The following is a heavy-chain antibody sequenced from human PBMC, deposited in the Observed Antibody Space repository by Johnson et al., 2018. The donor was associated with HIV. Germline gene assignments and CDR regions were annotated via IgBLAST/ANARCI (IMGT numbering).Heavy chain of an antibody. CDR1: GFTFSDYD. CDR2: ISSSGSTI. D-gene: IGHD1-26*01. Sequence: QMLLVESGGGLVQPGGSLRLSCAASGFTFSDYDMSWIRQAPGKGLEWVSFISSSGSTIYYADSVKGRFTISRDNAKNSLYLQMNSLRAEDTAVYYCARAAYSGSHHDAFDIWGQGTMVTVSS. V-gene: IGHV3-11*04. CDR3: ARAAYSGSHHDAFDI. J-gene: IGHJ3*02.